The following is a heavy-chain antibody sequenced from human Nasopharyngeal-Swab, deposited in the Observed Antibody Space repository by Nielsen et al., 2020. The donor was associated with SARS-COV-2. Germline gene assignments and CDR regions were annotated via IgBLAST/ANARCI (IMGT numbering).Heavy chain of an antibody. CDR3: AKDVRPYCSSTSCYIREDY. D-gene: IGHD2-2*02. CDR1: GFTFSSYA. J-gene: IGHJ4*02. V-gene: IGHV3-23*01. CDR2: ISGSGGST. Sequence: GGSLRLSCAASGFTFSSYAISWVRQAPGKGLGWVSAISGSGGSTYYADSVKGRFTISRDNSKNTLYLQMNSLRAEDTAVYYCAKDVRPYCSSTSCYIREDYWGQGTLVTVSS.